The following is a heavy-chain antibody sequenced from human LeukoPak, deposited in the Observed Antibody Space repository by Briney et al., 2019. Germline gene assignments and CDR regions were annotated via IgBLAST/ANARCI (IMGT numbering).Heavy chain of an antibody. J-gene: IGHJ4*02. CDR1: EFNFQNNW. Sequence: GGSLRLSCAASEFNFQNNWMNWVRQAPGRGLEWVASINKDGREKYYVDSVKGRFTISRDNAKNSLYLQMNSLRAEDTAVYYCARGGTVTQRRYFDYWGQGTLVTVSS. D-gene: IGHD4-17*01. CDR3: ARGGTVTQRRYFDY. CDR2: INKDGREK. V-gene: IGHV3-7*03.